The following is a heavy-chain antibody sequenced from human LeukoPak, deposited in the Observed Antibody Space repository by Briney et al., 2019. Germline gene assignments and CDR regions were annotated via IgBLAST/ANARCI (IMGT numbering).Heavy chain of an antibody. CDR1: GGSFSGYY. V-gene: IGHV4-34*01. J-gene: IGHJ4*02. CDR3: ARGRGYCSSTSCYTDY. D-gene: IGHD2-2*01. CDR2: INHSGST. Sequence: SETLSLTCAVYGGSFSGYYWSWIRQPPGKGLEWIGEINHSGSTNYNPSLKGRVTISVDTSKNQFSLKLSSVTAADTAVYYCARGRGYCSSTSCYTDYWGQGTLVTVSS.